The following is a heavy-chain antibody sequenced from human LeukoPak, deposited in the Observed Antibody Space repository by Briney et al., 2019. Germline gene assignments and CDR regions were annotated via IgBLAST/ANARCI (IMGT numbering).Heavy chain of an antibody. V-gene: IGHV3-30*04. Sequence: GRSLRLSCAASGFTFSSYAMHWVRQAPGKGLEWVAVISYDGSNKYYADSVKGRFTISRDNSKNTLYLQMNSLRAEDTAVYYCAKDYSGDYYDTSGPPSGVDYWGQGTLVTVSS. D-gene: IGHD3-22*01. J-gene: IGHJ4*02. CDR1: GFTFSSYA. CDR2: ISYDGSNK. CDR3: AKDYSGDYYDTSGPPSGVDY.